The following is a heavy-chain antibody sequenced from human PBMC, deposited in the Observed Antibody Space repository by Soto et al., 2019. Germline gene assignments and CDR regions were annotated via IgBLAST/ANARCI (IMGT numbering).Heavy chain of an antibody. CDR1: GYTFTSYD. V-gene: IGHV1-8*01. D-gene: IGHD6-13*01. CDR3: ARIAAAAVDAFDI. J-gene: IGHJ3*02. Sequence: GASVKVSCKASGYTFTSYDINWVRQATGQGLEWMGWMNPNSGNTGYAQKFQGRVTMTRNTSISTAYMELSSLRSEDTAVYYCARIAAAAVDAFDIWGQGTMVTVSS. CDR2: MNPNSGNT.